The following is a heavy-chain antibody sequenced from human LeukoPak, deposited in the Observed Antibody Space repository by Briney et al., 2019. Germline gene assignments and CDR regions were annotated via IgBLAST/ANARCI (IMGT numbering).Heavy chain of an antibody. Sequence: GGSLRLSCAASGFTFTSYSMSWVRQAPGKGLEWVSVISGSGGSTYYVDSVKGRFTISRDNSKNTLYLQMNSLRAEDTAVYYCVQQWLFHYFDYWGQGTLVTVSS. CDR2: ISGSGGST. D-gene: IGHD6-19*01. CDR1: GFTFTSYS. J-gene: IGHJ4*02. V-gene: IGHV3-23*01. CDR3: VQQWLFHYFDY.